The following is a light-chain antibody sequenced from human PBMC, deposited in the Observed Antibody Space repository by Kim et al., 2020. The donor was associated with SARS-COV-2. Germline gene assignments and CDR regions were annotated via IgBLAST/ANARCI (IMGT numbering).Light chain of an antibody. CDR3: QQSYSTRLT. CDR2: GAS. CDR1: QSISIS. Sequence: DIQMTQSQSSLSASVGDRVTITCRASQSISISLNWYQQKPGKAPKVLISGASTLQSGVPSRFSGSGSGTDFTLTISSLQPEDFATYYCQQSYSTRLTFGGGTKVDIK. J-gene: IGKJ4*01. V-gene: IGKV1-39*01.